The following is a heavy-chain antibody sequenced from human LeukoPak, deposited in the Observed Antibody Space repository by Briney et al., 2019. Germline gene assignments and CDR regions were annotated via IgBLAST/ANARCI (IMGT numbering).Heavy chain of an antibody. CDR2: ISEDGGDT. V-gene: IGHV3-43*02. D-gene: IGHD1-14*01. Sequence: GGSLRLSCAASGFTFDDAMHWVRQTPGKGLECVSLISEDGGDTWYADSVKGRFTISRDNSKNSLYLQMNSLRAEDTAFYYCAKDKTRGPGDCWGQGTLVTVSS. CDR3: AKDKTRGPGDC. J-gene: IGHJ4*02. CDR1: GFTFDDA.